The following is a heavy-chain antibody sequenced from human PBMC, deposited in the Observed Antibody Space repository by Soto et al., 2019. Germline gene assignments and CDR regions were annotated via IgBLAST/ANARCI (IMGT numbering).Heavy chain of an antibody. CDR2: ISAYNGNT. CDR1: GYTFTSYG. D-gene: IGHD3-22*01. J-gene: IGHJ4*02. V-gene: IGHV1-18*01. Sequence: ASVKVSCKASGYTFTSYGISWVRQAPGQGLEWMGWISAYNGNTNYAQKLQGRVTMTTDTSTSTAYMELRSLRSDDTAMFYFARETLYYYDSSGYYPFDYWGQGTLVTVSS. CDR3: ARETLYYYDSSGYYPFDY.